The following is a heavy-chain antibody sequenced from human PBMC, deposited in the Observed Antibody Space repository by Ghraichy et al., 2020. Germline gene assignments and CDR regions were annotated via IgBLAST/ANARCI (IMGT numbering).Heavy chain of an antibody. J-gene: IGHJ4*02. Sequence: SETLSLTCAVYGGSFSGYYWSWIRQPPGKGLEWIGEINHSGSTNYNPSLKSRVTISVDTSKNQFSLKLSSVTAADTAVYYCARNRIAVAARHGDIDYWGQGTLVTVSS. D-gene: IGHD6-19*01. V-gene: IGHV4-34*01. CDR1: GGSFSGYY. CDR2: INHSGST. CDR3: ARNRIAVAARHGDIDY.